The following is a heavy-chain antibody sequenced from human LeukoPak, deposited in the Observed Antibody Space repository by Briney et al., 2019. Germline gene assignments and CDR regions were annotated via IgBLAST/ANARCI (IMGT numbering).Heavy chain of an antibody. CDR2: IIPIFGTT. J-gene: IGHJ6*03. CDR1: GGTFSSYA. Sequence: GSSVKVSCKASGGTFSSYAISWVRQAPGQGLEWVGGIIPIFGTTNYAQKFQGRVTITTDESTSTAYMELSSLRSEDTAVYYCARGDRVTIFGVVIGSLNMDVWGKGTTVTVSS. V-gene: IGHV1-69*05. CDR3: ARGDRVTIFGVVIGSLNMDV. D-gene: IGHD3-3*01.